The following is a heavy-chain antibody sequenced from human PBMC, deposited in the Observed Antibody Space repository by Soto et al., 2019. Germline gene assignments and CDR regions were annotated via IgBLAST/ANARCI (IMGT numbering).Heavy chain of an antibody. CDR3: ARGGWYLDY. V-gene: IGHV4-59*01. CDR1: GGSISNYY. D-gene: IGHD6-19*01. Sequence: SETLSLTCTVSGGSISNYYWSWIRQPPGKGLEWIGYIYYSGTTNYNSSLESRVTISVDTSKNQFSLKLTSVTAADTAVYYCARGGWYLDYWGQGTLVTSPQ. CDR2: IYYSGTT. J-gene: IGHJ4*02.